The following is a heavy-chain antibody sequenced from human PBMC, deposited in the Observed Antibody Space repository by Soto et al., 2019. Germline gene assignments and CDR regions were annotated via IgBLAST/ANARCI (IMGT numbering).Heavy chain of an antibody. CDR1: GYTFSSAD. CDR2: MNPKSGNT. J-gene: IGHJ6*04. D-gene: IGHD2-15*01. Sequence: ASLKLSSKATGYTFSSADINWVRQATGQDLEWMGWMNPKSGNTGYAEKLQGMVTVTRSTSTSTADMELSGLKSQDTGTYYCARGLDVVGLAPASSVYYGMDLCGKGTTGTVSS. V-gene: IGHV1-8*01. CDR3: ARGLDVVGLAPASSVYYGMDL.